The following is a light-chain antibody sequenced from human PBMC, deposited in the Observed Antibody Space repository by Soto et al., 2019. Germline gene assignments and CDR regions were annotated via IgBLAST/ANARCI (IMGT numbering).Light chain of an antibody. Sequence: DVHMTQSPSSLSASVGDRVTITCRASQSISGFLNWYQQKPGKAPNLVIFGASSLQSGVPSRFSGSGSGTDFTLTISSLQPEDFATYYCQQANSFPITFGQGTRLEIK. CDR3: QQANSFPIT. CDR1: QSISGF. V-gene: IGKV1-39*01. J-gene: IGKJ5*01. CDR2: GAS.